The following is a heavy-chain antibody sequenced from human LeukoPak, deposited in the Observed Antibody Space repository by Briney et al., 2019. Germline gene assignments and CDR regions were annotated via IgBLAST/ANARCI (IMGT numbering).Heavy chain of an antibody. J-gene: IGHJ3*02. Sequence: GSLRLSCAASGFTFSSYEMNWVRQAPGKGLEWVSFIDTSGSYVYYGDSMKGRFTISRDNAKNSLYLQMSGLRAEDTAVYYCARGRSITLLRGVAMSDGFDIWGQGAMVTVSS. V-gene: IGHV3-21*01. D-gene: IGHD3-10*01. CDR3: ARGRSITLLRGVAMSDGFDI. CDR1: GFTFSSYE. CDR2: IDTSGSYV.